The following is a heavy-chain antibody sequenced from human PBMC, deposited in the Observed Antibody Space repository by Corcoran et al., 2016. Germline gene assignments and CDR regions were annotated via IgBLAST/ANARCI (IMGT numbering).Heavy chain of an antibody. Sequence: QVQLVQSGAEVKKPGSSVKVSCKASGGTFSSYAISWVRQAPGQGLEWMGGIIPIFGTANYAQKFQGRVTITADESTSTAYMELSSLRSEDTAVYYCARVRGALSSSTDGWFDPWGQGTLVTVSS. CDR3: ARVRGALSSSTDGWFDP. CDR1: GGTFSSYA. D-gene: IGHD2-2*01. V-gene: IGHV1-69*01. J-gene: IGHJ5*02. CDR2: IIPIFGTA.